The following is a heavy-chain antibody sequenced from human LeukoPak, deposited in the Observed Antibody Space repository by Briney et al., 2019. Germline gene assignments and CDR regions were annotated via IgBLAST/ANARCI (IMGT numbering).Heavy chain of an antibody. CDR1: GFTFSTYA. D-gene: IGHD2-15*01. Sequence: QPGGSLRLSCAASGFTFSTYAMSWVRQAPGKGLEWVSNISGGSSNTHYADSVKGRFTISRDDSKHTLHLQMNSLRAEDTAVYYCAKSGLNRFDYWGQGTLVTVSS. CDR3: AKSGLNRFDY. CDR2: ISGGSSNT. V-gene: IGHV3-23*01. J-gene: IGHJ4*02.